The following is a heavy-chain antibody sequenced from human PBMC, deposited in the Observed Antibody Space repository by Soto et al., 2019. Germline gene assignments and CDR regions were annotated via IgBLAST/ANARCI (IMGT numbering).Heavy chain of an antibody. CDR2: ISYDGSNK. V-gene: IGHV3-30-3*01. D-gene: IGHD2-15*01. CDR3: ARGGSGYCSGGSCYFGLFDY. Sequence: GGSLRLSCAASGFTFSSYAMHWVRQAPGKGLEWVAVISYDGSNKYYADSVKGRFTISRDNSKNTLYLQMNSLRAEDTAVYYCARGGSGYCSGGSCYFGLFDYWGQGTLVTVSS. J-gene: IGHJ4*02. CDR1: GFTFSSYA.